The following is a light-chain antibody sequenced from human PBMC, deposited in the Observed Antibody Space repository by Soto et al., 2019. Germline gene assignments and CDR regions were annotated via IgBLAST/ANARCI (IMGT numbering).Light chain of an antibody. CDR2: AAS. J-gene: IGKJ2*01. Sequence: DIRMSQSPSSLSVSVGDRVTITCRASQSITNYLNWYQQKPGKAPKLLVYAASSLQSGVPSRFSGNGSGTDFTLTISSLQPEDFATYYCQQSDSYSYTFGQGTKLEIK. CDR3: QQSDSYSYT. V-gene: IGKV1-39*01. CDR1: QSITNY.